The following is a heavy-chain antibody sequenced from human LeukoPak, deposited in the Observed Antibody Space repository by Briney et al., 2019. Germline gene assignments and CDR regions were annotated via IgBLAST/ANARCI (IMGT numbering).Heavy chain of an antibody. CDR1: GFTFSGFW. J-gene: IGHJ4*02. V-gene: IGHV3-74*01. CDR3: VRLNVVAAGTNY. D-gene: IGHD6-13*01. Sequence: HPGGSLRLSCAASGFTFSGFWMHWVRQAPGKGLVWVSRINSDGRSTTYADSVKGRFTISRDNAKNTLYLQMNSLRPEDTAVYYCVRLNVVAAGTNYWGQGTLVTVSS. CDR2: INSDGRST.